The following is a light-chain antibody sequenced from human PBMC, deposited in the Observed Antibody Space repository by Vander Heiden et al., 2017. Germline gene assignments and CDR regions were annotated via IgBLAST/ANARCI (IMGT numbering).Light chain of an antibody. Sequence: SSELTQPPSVSVALGQTATITCAGNNLGSKNVHWYQQKPGQAPVLVIYRNNNWPAGIPERFSGSNSGKTATLTISRAQAGDEGDFYCQVWDSSTVLFGGGTKLTVL. CDR3: QVWDSSTVL. CDR1: NLGSKN. CDR2: RNN. V-gene: IGLV3-9*01. J-gene: IGLJ2*01.